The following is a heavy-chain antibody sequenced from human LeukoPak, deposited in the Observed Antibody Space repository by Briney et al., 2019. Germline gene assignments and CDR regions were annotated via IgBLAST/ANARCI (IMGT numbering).Heavy chain of an antibody. J-gene: IGHJ4*02. D-gene: IGHD3-10*01. V-gene: IGHV3-23*01. CDR2: ISGGGVST. CDR3: ALYLRVRGDY. CDR1: GCTFSNHA. Sequence: PGGSLTLSCAASGCTFSNHAMMWVRQASGRGLEWVSAISGGGVSTYYTDSVKGRFTISRDNSKNTLYLQMNSLRAEDTAVYYCALYLRVRGDYWGQGTLVSVSS.